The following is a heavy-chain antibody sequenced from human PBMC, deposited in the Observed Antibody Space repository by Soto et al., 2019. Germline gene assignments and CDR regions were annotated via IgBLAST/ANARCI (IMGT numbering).Heavy chain of an antibody. CDR2: INPSGGST. Sequence: ASVKVSCKASGYTFTSYYMHWVRQAPGQGLEWMGIINPSGGSTSYAQKFQGRVTMTRDTSTSTVYMELSSLRSEGTARYYWARNDSSGPIDYWGQGPLVPVSS. CDR1: GYTFTSYY. V-gene: IGHV1-46*01. J-gene: IGHJ4*02. CDR3: ARNDSSGPIDY. D-gene: IGHD1-1*01.